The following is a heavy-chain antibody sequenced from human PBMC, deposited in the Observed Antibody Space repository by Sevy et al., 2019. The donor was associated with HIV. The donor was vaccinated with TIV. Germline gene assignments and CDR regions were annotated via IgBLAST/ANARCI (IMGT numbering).Heavy chain of an antibody. CDR2: ISSSAIST. J-gene: IGHJ4*02. D-gene: IGHD6-19*01. V-gene: IGHV3-23*01. CDR1: GFTFSKYG. Sequence: GGSLRLSCAASGFTFSKYGMCWVRQAPGKGLEWVSFISSSAISTYYGDSVKGRFTISRDNSKNTLFLQMNRLRAEDTAVYYCAKVKIAAVPGSGDFDYWGQGTLVTVSS. CDR3: AKVKIAAVPGSGDFDY.